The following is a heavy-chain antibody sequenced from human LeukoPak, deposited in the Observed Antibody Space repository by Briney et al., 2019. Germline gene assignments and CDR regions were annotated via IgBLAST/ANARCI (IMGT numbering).Heavy chain of an antibody. CDR1: GGSISGSGYY. Sequence: SETLSLTCTVSGGSISGSGYYWGWIRQPPGKGLEWIGSIYYSGSTYYDPSLKSRVTISVDTSKNQFSLRLSSVTAADTAVYYCARGLVWGQGTLVTVSS. V-gene: IGHV4-39*01. CDR3: ARGLV. CDR2: IYYSGST. D-gene: IGHD6-19*01. J-gene: IGHJ4*02.